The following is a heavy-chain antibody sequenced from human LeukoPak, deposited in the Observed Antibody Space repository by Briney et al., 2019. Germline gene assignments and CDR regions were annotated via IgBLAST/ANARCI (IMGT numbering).Heavy chain of an antibody. CDR2: IYYSGST. CDR1: AGSINNYY. V-gene: IGHV4-59*01. D-gene: IGHD6-6*01. CDR3: ARVAARYVGMDV. Sequence: PSETLSLTCTVSAGSINNYYWSWIRQPPGKGLEWIGYIYYSGSTNYNPSLKSRVTISVDTSKKQVSLNLNSVTAADTAVYYCARVAARYVGMDVWGQGTTVTVSS. J-gene: IGHJ6*02.